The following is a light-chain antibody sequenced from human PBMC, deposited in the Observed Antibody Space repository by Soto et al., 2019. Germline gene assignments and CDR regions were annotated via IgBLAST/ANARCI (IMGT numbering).Light chain of an antibody. CDR2: SNS. CDR3: QSYDSSLSGVV. J-gene: IGLJ2*01. Sequence: QSVLTQPPSVSGAPGQRVTISCTGSSSNIGAGYDVRWHQQLPGTAPKLLIYSNSNRPSGVPDRFSGSESGTSASLAITGLQAEDDADYGCQSYDSSLSGVVFGGGTKLTVL. CDR1: SSNIGAGYD. V-gene: IGLV1-40*01.